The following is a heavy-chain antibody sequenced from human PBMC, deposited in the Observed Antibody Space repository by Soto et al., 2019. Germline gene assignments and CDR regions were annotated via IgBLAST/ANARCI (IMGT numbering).Heavy chain of an antibody. CDR2: IIPIFGTA. D-gene: IGHD6-13*01. Sequence: QVQLVQSGAEVKKPGSSVKVSCKASGGTFSSYAISWVRQAPGQGLEWMGGIIPIFGTADYAQKFQGRVTITADEYTSTAYMELSSLRSEDTAVYYCASLIAAAGPPHSPRYYYGMDVWGQATTVTVSS. J-gene: IGHJ6*02. CDR1: GGTFSSYA. V-gene: IGHV1-69*12. CDR3: ASLIAAAGPPHSPRYYYGMDV.